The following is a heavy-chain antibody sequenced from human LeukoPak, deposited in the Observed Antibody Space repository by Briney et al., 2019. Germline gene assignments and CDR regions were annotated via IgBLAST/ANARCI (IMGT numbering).Heavy chain of an antibody. D-gene: IGHD1-26*01. CDR2: ISSSSSSYI. CDR3: ARSGRGRAYYYYGMDV. J-gene: IGHJ6*02. V-gene: IGHV3-21*01. Sequence: GGSLRLSCAASGFTFSSYSMNWVRQAPGKGLEWVSSISSSSSSYIYYADSVKGRFTISRDNAKNSLYLQMNSLRAEDTAVYYCARSGRGRAYYYYGMDVWGQGTTVTVSS. CDR1: GFTFSSYS.